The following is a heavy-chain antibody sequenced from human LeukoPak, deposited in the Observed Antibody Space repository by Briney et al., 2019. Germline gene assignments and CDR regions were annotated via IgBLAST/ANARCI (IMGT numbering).Heavy chain of an antibody. J-gene: IGHJ4*02. CDR2: IYHSGST. Sequence: SETLSLTCTLSGGSISTYYWSWIRQPPGKGLEWIGYIYHSGSTNYNPSLKSRVTISVDTSKNRFSLKLSSVTAADTAVYYCARGGGYAGPIGYWGQGALVTVSS. CDR1: GGSISTYY. V-gene: IGHV4-59*01. CDR3: ARGGGYAGPIGY. D-gene: IGHD5-12*01.